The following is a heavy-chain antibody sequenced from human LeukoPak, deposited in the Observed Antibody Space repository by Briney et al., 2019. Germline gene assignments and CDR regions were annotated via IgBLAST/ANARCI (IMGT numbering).Heavy chain of an antibody. V-gene: IGHV3-33*06. D-gene: IGHD3-3*01. Sequence: PGGSLRLSCAASGFTFSSYGMHWVRQAPGKGLEWVAVIWYDGSNKYYADSVKGRFTISRDNSKNTLYLQMNSLRAEDTAVYYCAKGYDFWSGYSIDYWGQGTLVTVSS. CDR2: IWYDGSNK. J-gene: IGHJ4*02. CDR3: AKGYDFWSGYSIDY. CDR1: GFTFSSYG.